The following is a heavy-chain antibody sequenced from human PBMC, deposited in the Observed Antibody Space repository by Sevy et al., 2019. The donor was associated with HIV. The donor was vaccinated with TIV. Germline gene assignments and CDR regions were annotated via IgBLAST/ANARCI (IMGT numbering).Heavy chain of an antibody. CDR3: VREDINEPRTLLSFDI. J-gene: IGHJ3*02. V-gene: IGHV1-2*06. CDR1: GYIFSDYN. D-gene: IGHD1-1*01. Sequence: ASVKVSCKTTGYIFSDYNMHWGRQAPGQGLEWMALINPNSGVTIYAHNFRGRVSVTRATSMSTAYMELSGLTSDDTAVSYCVREDINEPRTLLSFDIWGQGTMVTVSS. CDR2: INPNSGVT.